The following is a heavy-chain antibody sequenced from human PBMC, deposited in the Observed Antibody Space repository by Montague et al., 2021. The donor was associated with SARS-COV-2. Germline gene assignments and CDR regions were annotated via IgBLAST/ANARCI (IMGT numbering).Heavy chain of an antibody. CDR2: IYNTSTT. Sequence: SETLSLTCAVSGDSISADYWWCFLRPPPGRVQWRVEVIYNTSTTYYKSLRKRRVSMSVDKNWNQFSMRLTFVTAADTAIYYCARKGRGRSDLAYWGQGTLVTVSS. D-gene: IGHD3-16*01. V-gene: IGHV4-4*02. CDR3: ARKGRGRSDLAY. CDR1: GDSISADYW. J-gene: IGHJ4*02.